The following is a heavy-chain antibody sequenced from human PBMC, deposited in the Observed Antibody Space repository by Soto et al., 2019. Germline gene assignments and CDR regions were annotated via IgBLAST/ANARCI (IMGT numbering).Heavy chain of an antibody. J-gene: IGHJ5*02. D-gene: IGHD3-22*01. Sequence: QVQLVQSGAEVKKPGSSVKVSCKASGGTFSSYAISWVRQAPGQGLEWMGGIIPIFGTANYAQKFQGRVTITADESTSTGYRELSSLRSEDTAVYYCARTDYDSSGYYYYSGWFDHWGQGTLVTVSS. V-gene: IGHV1-69*01. CDR1: GGTFSSYA. CDR2: IIPIFGTA. CDR3: ARTDYDSSGYYYYSGWFDH.